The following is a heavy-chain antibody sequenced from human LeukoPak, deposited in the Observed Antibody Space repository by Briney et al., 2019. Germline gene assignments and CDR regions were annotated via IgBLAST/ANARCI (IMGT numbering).Heavy chain of an antibody. J-gene: IGHJ4*02. CDR2: IHASGST. D-gene: IGHD3-22*01. V-gene: IGHV4-4*07. CDR3: ARGSPDYHDSSGYSDY. Sequence: SETLSLTCTVSGGSISSYYWSWIRQPAGKGLEWIGRIHASGSTNYNPSLRGRVTMSVDTSKNQFSLNLTSVTAADTAVYYCARGSPDYHDSSGYSDYWGQGTLVTVSS. CDR1: GGSISSYY.